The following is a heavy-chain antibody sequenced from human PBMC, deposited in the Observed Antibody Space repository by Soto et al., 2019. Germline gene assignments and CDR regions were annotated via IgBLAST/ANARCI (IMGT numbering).Heavy chain of an antibody. D-gene: IGHD2-8*01. V-gene: IGHV4-39*01. CDR2: VYWTGST. J-gene: IGHJ4*02. Sequence: SETLSLTCTVSGVSIHNSHSFWGWIRQPPGKGLQWIGNVYWTGSTFSHPSLTSRVFISVDTSKNEFSLRLTSVTAADTAVYYCARSHYTYGLLIDYWGPGTLVTVSS. CDR3: ARSHYTYGLLIDY. CDR1: GVSIHNSHSF.